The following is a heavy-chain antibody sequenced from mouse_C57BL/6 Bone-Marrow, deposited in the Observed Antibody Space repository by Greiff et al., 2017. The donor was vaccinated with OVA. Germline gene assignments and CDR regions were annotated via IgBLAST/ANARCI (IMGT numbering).Heavy chain of an antibody. J-gene: IGHJ2*01. CDR3: AKNGQLSGCFDY. V-gene: IGHV2-5*01. CDR1: GFSLTSYG. Sequence: VKLQESGPGLVQPSQSLSITCTVSGFSLTSYGVHWVRQSPGKGLEWLGVIWRGGSTDYNAAFMSRLSITKDNSKSQVFFKMNSLQADDTAIYYCAKNGQLSGCFDYWGQGTTLTVSS. D-gene: IGHD3-1*01. CDR2: IWRGGST.